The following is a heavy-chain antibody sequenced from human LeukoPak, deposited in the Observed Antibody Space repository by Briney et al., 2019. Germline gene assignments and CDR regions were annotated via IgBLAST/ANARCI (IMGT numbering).Heavy chain of an antibody. CDR1: GFTFSDYF. CDR3: ARDGDRRMGTGRFDN. Sequence: GGSLRLFCGASGFTFSDYFMTWIRQAPGEGLEGVSYIRSGGSNKYYADSVKGRFTISRDNAKKSLYLEMNGLGAEDTAVYYCARDGDRRMGTGRFDNWGQGTLVTVSS. CDR2: IRSGGSNK. D-gene: IGHD5-18*01. J-gene: IGHJ4*02. V-gene: IGHV3-11*04.